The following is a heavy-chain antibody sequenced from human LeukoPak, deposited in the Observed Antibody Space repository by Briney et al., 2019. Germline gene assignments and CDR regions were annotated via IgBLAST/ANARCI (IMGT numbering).Heavy chain of an antibody. CDR2: IKSETDGGTT. Sequence: AGSLRLSCAASGFTFTNAWMNWVRQPPGKGREWVGRIKSETDGGTTDYDAFVKGRFTISRDDSKNTLYLQMNSLKTEGTALYYCTTDQRGYSGYYFDYWGQGTPVTVSS. V-gene: IGHV3-15*01. CDR1: GFTFTNAW. CDR3: TTDQRGYSGYYFDY. J-gene: IGHJ4*02. D-gene: IGHD5-12*01.